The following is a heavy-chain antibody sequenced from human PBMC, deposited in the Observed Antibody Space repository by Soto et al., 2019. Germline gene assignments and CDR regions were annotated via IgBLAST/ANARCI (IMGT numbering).Heavy chain of an antibody. CDR1: GFTFGGST. J-gene: IGHJ3*01. D-gene: IGHD1-1*01. CDR2: IKSKPNSYAT. V-gene: IGHV3-73*01. Sequence: GGSLRLSCAASGFTFGGSTMHWVRQASGKGLEWVGRIKSKPNSYATAYAASVKGRFTISRDDSKNTAYLQMNSLQTEDTAVYFCTNSMAGATSWGQGTMVTVSS. CDR3: TNSMAGATS.